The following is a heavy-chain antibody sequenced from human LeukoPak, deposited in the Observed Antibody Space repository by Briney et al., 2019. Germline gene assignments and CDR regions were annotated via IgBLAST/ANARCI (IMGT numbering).Heavy chain of an antibody. J-gene: IGHJ4*02. V-gene: IGHV1-18*01. CDR3: ARLPYSGSYWGGHY. D-gene: IGHD1-26*01. CDR2: ISAYNGNT. Sequence: VASVTVSRTASGYTFTSYGISWVRRAPGQGLEWMGWISAYNGNTNYAQKLQGRVTMTTDTSTSTAYMELRSLRSDDTAVYYCARLPYSGSYWGGHYWGQGTLVTVSS. CDR1: GYTFTSYG.